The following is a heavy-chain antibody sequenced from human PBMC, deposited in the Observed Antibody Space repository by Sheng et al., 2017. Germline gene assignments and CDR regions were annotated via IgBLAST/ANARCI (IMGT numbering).Heavy chain of an antibody. J-gene: IGHJ3*01. CDR2: ISGSGDNT. CDR3: VKPISGTHRYDAFDV. CDR1: EFTFSSYA. D-gene: IGHD1-26*01. V-gene: IGHV3-23*04. Sequence: EVQLVESGGGLVQPGGSLRLSCAASEFTFSSYAMSWVRRAPGKGLEWVSGISGSGDNTYYADSVKGQFTISRDNSKNTLYLQMTSLRAEDTAVYYCVKPISGTHRYDAFDVWGQGTMVTVSS.